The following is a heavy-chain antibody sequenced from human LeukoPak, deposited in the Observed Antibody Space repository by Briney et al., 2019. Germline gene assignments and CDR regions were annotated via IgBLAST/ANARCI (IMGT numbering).Heavy chain of an antibody. J-gene: IGHJ4*02. CDR3: AKEELYYYDSSGYSN. V-gene: IGHV1-46*01. CDR2: INPSGGST. D-gene: IGHD3-22*01. CDR1: GYTFTSYY. Sequence: ASVKVSCKASGYTFTSYYMHWVRQAPGQGLEWMGIINPSGGSTSYAQKFQGRVTMTRDTSTSTVYMELSSLRSEDTAVYYCAKEELYYYDSSGYSNWGQGTLVTVSS.